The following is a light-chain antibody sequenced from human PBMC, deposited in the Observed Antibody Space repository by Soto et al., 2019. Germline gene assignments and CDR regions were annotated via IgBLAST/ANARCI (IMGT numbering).Light chain of an antibody. CDR1: QSITIW. CDR3: QHYTDSPWT. Sequence: DIHMTQSPSTLSASVGDRVTITCRASQSITIWLAWYQQKPGKAPKLVIYKASSLESGVPSRFSGSGAGTEFTLTISSLQPDDFATYYCQHYTDSPWTFGQGTKVEIK. J-gene: IGKJ1*01. CDR2: KAS. V-gene: IGKV1-5*03.